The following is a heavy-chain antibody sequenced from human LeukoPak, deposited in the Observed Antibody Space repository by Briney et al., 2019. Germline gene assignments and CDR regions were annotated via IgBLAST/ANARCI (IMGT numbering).Heavy chain of an antibody. CDR2: ISGSGGST. D-gene: IGHD2-8*01. J-gene: IGHJ4*02. CDR1: GFIFSSYA. Sequence: GGSLRLSCAASGFIFSSYAMSWVRQAPGKGLEWVSTISGSGGSTYYADSVKGRFTTSRDNSKNTVYLQMNSLRAEATAVEYCAKDRTCINDVRRGYFDYWGQGTLVTVYS. CDR3: AKDRTCINDVRRGYFDY. V-gene: IGHV3-23*01.